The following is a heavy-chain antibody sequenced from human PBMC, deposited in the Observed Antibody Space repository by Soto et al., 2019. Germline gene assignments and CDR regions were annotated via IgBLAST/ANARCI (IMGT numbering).Heavy chain of an antibody. CDR1: GGTFSSYA. Sequence: SVKVSCKASGGTFSSYAISWVRQAPGQGLEWMGGIIPIFGTANYAQKFQGRVTITADESTSTAYMELSSLRSEDTAVYYCARDTTRRIQLWSAFYYYYYGMDVWGQGTTVTVSS. D-gene: IGHD5-18*01. J-gene: IGHJ6*02. CDR3: ARDTTRRIQLWSAFYYYYYGMDV. CDR2: IIPIFGTA. V-gene: IGHV1-69*13.